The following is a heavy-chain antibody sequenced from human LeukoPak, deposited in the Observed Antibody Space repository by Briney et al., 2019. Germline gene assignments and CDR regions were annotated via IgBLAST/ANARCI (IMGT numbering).Heavy chain of an antibody. Sequence: GASVKVSCKASGGTFSSYAISWVRQATGQGLEWMGWMNPNSGNTGYAQKFQGRVTMTRNTSISTAYMELSSLRSEDTAVYYCARGIRAAAGDRWGQGTLVTVSS. D-gene: IGHD6-13*01. CDR2: MNPNSGNT. CDR1: GGTFSSYA. V-gene: IGHV1-8*02. CDR3: ARGIRAAAGDR. J-gene: IGHJ5*02.